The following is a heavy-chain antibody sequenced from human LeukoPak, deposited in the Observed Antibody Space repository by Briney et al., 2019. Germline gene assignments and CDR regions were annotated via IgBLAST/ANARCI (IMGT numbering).Heavy chain of an antibody. CDR1: GGSIDSTNW. CDR3: ARSHDHLWGNYPDY. V-gene: IGHV4/OR15-8*01. CDR2: IHHDGRI. Sequence: SETLSLTCDVSGGSIDSTNWWNWVRQPPGKGLEWIGEIHHDGRINYNPSLKSRVTLSVDKSKNQFSLRLNSVTAADTAMCYCARSHDHLWGNYPDYWGQGTLVTVSS. J-gene: IGHJ4*02. D-gene: IGHD3-16*02.